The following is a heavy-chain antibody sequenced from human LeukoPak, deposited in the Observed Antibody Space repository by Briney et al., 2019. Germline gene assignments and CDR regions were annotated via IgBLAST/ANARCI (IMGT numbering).Heavy chain of an antibody. V-gene: IGHV4-4*02. CDR3: ARGSITMVRGVFDP. CDR1: GGSISSSNW. J-gene: IGHJ5*02. Sequence: PSETLSLTCAVSGGSISSSNWWSWVRQPPGKGLERIGEIYHSGSTNYNPSLKSRVTISVDKSKNQFSLKLSSVTAADTAVYYCARGSITMVRGVFDPWGQGTLVTVSS. CDR2: IYHSGST. D-gene: IGHD3-10*01.